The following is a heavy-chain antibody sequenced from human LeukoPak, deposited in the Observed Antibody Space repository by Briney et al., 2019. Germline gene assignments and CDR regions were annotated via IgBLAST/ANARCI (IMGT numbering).Heavy chain of an antibody. CDR2: IYYSGST. V-gene: IGHV4-39*07. J-gene: IGHJ5*02. CDR1: GGSISSSSYY. CDR3: ARGGGAAAGRRPLDP. D-gene: IGHD6-13*01. Sequence: SETLSLTCTVSGGSISSSSYYWGWIRQPPGKGLEWIGSIYYSGSTYYNPSLKSRVTISVDTSKNQFSLKLSSVTAADTAVYYCARGGGAAAGRRPLDPWGQGTLVTVSS.